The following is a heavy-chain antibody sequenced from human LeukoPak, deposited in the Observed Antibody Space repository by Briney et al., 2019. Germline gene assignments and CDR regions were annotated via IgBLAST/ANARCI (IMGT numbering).Heavy chain of an antibody. V-gene: IGHV3-49*04. J-gene: IGHJ4*02. CDR2: IRSTAYGGTT. D-gene: IGHD3-16*01. Sequence: GGSLRLSCTASGFTFGDYAMSWVRQAQEKGLEWVGFIRSTAYGGTTEYAASVKGRFTISRDDSKSIAYLQMNSLKTEDTAVYYCTRGMGVYWGQGTLVTVSS. CDR3: TRGMGVY. CDR1: GFTFGDYA.